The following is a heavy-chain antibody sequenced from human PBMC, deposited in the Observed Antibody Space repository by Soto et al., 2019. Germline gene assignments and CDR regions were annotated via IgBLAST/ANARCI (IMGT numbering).Heavy chain of an antibody. CDR1: GFTFSNYC. D-gene: IGHD3-10*01. CDR2: ISYDGSNV. CDR3: AKGTGSGSRYYFDY. V-gene: IGHV3-30*18. J-gene: IGHJ4*02. Sequence: GGSLRLSCAASGFTFSNYCMHWVRQAPGKGLEWVAVISYDGSNVYYADSVKGRFTISRDNSKNTLYLQLNSLRPEDTAVYYCAKGTGSGSRYYFDYWGQGTLVTVSS.